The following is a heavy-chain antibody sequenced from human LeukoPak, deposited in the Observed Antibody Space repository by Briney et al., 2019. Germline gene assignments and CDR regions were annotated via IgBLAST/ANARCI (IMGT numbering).Heavy chain of an antibody. J-gene: IGHJ6*03. Sequence: ASVKVSCKASGYTFTGYYMHWVRQAPGQGLEWMGWINPNSGGTNYAEKFQGRVTMTRDTSISTAYMELSRLRSDDTAVYYCARDKAYDFWSGYYYYYYYMDVWGKGTTVTVSS. D-gene: IGHD3-3*01. CDR1: GYTFTGYY. V-gene: IGHV1-2*02. CDR2: INPNSGGT. CDR3: ARDKAYDFWSGYYYYYYYMDV.